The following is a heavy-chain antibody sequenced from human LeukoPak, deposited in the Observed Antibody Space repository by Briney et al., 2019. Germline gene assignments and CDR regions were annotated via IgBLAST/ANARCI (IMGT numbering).Heavy chain of an antibody. CDR1: GFTFNTHA. Sequence: GGSLRLSCAASGFTFNTHAMSWVRQAPGKGLEWVSSISSSSSYIYYADSVKGRFTISRDNSKNTLYLQMNSLRAEDTAVYYCAKDQGATVTLDYWGQGTLVTVSS. CDR3: AKDQGATVTLDY. J-gene: IGHJ4*02. CDR2: ISSSSSYI. V-gene: IGHV3-21*04. D-gene: IGHD4-17*01.